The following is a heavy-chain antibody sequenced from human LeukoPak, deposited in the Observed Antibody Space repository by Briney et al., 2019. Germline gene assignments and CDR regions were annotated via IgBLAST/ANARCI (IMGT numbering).Heavy chain of an antibody. J-gene: IGHJ5*02. V-gene: IGHV4-34*01. Sequence: SETLSLICAVYGGSFSGYYWSWIRQPPGKGLEWIGEINHSGSTNYNPSLKSRVTISVDTSKNQFSLKLSSVTAADTAVYYCARVMWELNYFSGPLSWFDPWGQGTLVTVSS. D-gene: IGHD1-26*01. CDR3: ARVMWELNYFSGPLSWFDP. CDR1: GGSFSGYY. CDR2: INHSGST.